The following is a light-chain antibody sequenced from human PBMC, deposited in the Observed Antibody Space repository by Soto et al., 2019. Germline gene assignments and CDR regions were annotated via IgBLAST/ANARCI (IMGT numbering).Light chain of an antibody. J-gene: IGKJ5*01. Sequence: DIQMTQSPSSLSASVVDRVTITCRASQDINKNLIWYQQKPGKAPKLLIYDASDLETRVPSRFSGSGSGTGFTFTISSLQPEDFATYYCQQYESLPLTFGQGTRLEIK. CDR3: QQYESLPLT. CDR1: QDINKN. V-gene: IGKV1-33*01. CDR2: DAS.